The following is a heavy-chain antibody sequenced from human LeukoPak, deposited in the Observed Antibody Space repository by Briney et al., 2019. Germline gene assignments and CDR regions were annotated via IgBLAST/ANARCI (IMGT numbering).Heavy chain of an antibody. CDR1: GGTFSSYA. V-gene: IGHV1-69*13. J-gene: IGHJ6*02. CDR3: AREVGYYYYGMDV. Sequence: SVKVSCKASGGTFSSYAISWVRQAPGQGLEWMGGIIPIFGTANYAQKFQGRVTITADESTSTAYMELSRLRSEDTAVYYCAREVGYYYYGMDVWGQGTTVTVSS. CDR2: IIPIFGTA.